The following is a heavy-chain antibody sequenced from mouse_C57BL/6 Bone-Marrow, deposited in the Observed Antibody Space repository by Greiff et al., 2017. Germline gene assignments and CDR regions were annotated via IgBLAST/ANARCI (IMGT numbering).Heavy chain of an antibody. Sequence: QVQLQQSGAELVKPGASVKMSCKASGYTFTTYSIEWMKQNHGQSLEWIGIFHPYNDDTNYNEKFKGQATLTVDKSSNTVYLQLSRLTSDDSAVFCCTKSSTCLYYFDYWGQGTTLTVSS. CDR1: GYTFTTYS. V-gene: IGHV1-47*01. J-gene: IGHJ2*01. CDR2: FHPYNDDT. D-gene: IGHD5-1*01. CDR3: TKSSTCLYYFDY.